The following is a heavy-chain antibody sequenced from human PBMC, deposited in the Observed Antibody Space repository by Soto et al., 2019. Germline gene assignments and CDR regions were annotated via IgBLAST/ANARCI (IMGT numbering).Heavy chain of an antibody. Sequence: PSETLSLTCAVSGGSISSGGYSWSWMRQPPGKGLEWIGYIYPSGSTYYNPSLKTRVTISQDTSKKQFSLTLLSVTAADTAVYYCSRGIDAYKGGRTWGQGTLVTVSS. V-gene: IGHV4-30-2*01. CDR3: SRGIDAYKGGRT. J-gene: IGHJ5*02. D-gene: IGHD1-1*01. CDR1: GGSISSGGYS. CDR2: IYPSGST.